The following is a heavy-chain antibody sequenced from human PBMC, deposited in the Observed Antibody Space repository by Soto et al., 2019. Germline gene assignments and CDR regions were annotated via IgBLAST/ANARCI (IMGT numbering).Heavy chain of an antibody. Sequence: GGSLRLSCAASGFTFSGSAMHWVRQASGKGLEWVGRIRSKANSYATAYAASVKGRFTISRDDSKNTAYLQMNSLKTEDTAVYYCTRGFLEWLADMDVWGKGTTVTVSS. D-gene: IGHD3-3*01. CDR1: GFTFSGSA. V-gene: IGHV3-73*01. CDR2: IRSKANSYAT. CDR3: TRGFLEWLADMDV. J-gene: IGHJ6*03.